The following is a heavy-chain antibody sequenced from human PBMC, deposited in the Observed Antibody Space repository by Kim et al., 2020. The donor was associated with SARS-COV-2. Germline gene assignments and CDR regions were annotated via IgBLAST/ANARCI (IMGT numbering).Heavy chain of an antibody. Sequence: SETLSLTCTVSGGSISSSSYYWGWIRQPPGKGLEWIGSIYYSGSTYYNPSLKSRVTISVDTSKNQFSLKLSSVTAADTAVYYCARHVRSAGPGDYWGQGTLVTVSS. CDR1: GGSISSSSYY. V-gene: IGHV4-39*01. D-gene: IGHD6-13*01. J-gene: IGHJ4*02. CDR2: IYYSGST. CDR3: ARHVRSAGPGDY.